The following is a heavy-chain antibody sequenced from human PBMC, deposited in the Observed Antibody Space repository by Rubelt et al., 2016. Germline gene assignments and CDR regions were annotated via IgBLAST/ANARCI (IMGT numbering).Heavy chain of an antibody. D-gene: IGHD3-22*01. V-gene: IGHV4-59*11. CDR1: GDSISSHH. CDR2: IYSSGST. Sequence: QVHLQESGPGLVKPSETLSLTCTVSGDSISSHHWSWLRQPPGQGLEWIGYIYSSGSTNYNPSLKSRVTMSVTTSKDQFSLKLTSVTAADTAVYYCAMYYYDSSGGVKYFDDWGQGTLVTVSS. J-gene: IGHJ4*02. CDR3: AMYYYDSSGGVKYFDD.